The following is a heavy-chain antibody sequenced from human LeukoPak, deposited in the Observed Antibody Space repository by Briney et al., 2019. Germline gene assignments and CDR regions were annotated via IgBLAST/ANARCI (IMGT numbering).Heavy chain of an antibody. CDR1: GFTLSSYA. V-gene: IGHV3-30-3*01. CDR3: ARNFWSGYYHFDY. Sequence: GGSLRLSCAASGFTLSSYAMHWVRQAPGKGLEWVAVISYDGSNKYYADSVKGRFTISRDNSKNTLYLQMNSLRAEDTAVYYCARNFWSGYYHFDYWGQGTLVTVSS. D-gene: IGHD3-3*01. J-gene: IGHJ4*02. CDR2: ISYDGSNK.